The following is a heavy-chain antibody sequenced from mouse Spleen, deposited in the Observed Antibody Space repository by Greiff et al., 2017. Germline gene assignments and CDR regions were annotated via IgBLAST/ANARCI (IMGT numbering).Heavy chain of an antibody. D-gene: IGHD1-1*01. CDR2: ISSGGSYT. CDR3: ARRGTTSYFDY. CDR1: GFTFSSYA. J-gene: IGHJ2*01. Sequence: EVQLVESGGGLVKPGGSLKLSCAASGFTFSSYAMSWVRQTPEKRLEWVATISSGGSYTYYPDSVKGRFTISRDNAKNTLYLQMSSLRSEDTAMYYCARRGTTSYFDYWGQGTTLTVSS. V-gene: IGHV5-9-3*01.